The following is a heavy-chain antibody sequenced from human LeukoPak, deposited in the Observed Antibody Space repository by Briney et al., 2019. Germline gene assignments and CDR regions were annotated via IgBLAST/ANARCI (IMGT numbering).Heavy chain of an antibody. D-gene: IGHD3-10*01. CDR3: ARGDTFGEYGMDV. V-gene: IGHV4-34*01. CDR2: INHSGST. Sequence: TSETLSLTCAVYGGSFSGYYWSWIRQPRGKGLEWIGEINHSGSTNYNPSLKSRVTISVDTSKNQFSLKLSSVTAADTAVYYCARGDTFGEYGMDVWGQGTTVTVSS. J-gene: IGHJ6*02. CDR1: GGSFSGYY.